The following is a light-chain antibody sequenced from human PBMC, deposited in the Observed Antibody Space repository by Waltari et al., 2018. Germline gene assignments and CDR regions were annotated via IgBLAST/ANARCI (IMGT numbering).Light chain of an antibody. V-gene: IGKV3-20*01. CDR2: GAS. CDR3: QQYGTSPIT. Sequence: EIVLAQSPGSLSLSPGERATLSCRASQNVISHYIAWYQQKPGQAPRLLIHGASSRATDIPDRFSGTGSGTDFTLTITRLEPEDFAVFYCQQYGTSPITFGQGTRLEIK. CDR1: QNVISHY. J-gene: IGKJ5*01.